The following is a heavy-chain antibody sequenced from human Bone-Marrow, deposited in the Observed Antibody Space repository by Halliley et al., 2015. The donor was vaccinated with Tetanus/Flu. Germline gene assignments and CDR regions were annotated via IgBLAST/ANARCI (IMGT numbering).Heavy chain of an antibody. V-gene: IGHV4-61*08. CDR3: ARVAYSYYGMDV. Sequence: LRLSCTVSGGSINTAGYYWTWIRQPPGKGLEWIGYIYYSGGTNYNRSLKTRVTISVDRSKNQFSVNLRSVTAADTVVYYCARVAYSYYGMDVWGQGTTFILSS. J-gene: IGHJ6*02. CDR1: GGSINTAGYY. CDR2: IYYSGGT.